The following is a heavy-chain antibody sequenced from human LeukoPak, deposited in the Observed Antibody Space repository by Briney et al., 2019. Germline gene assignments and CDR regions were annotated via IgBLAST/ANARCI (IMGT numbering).Heavy chain of an antibody. CDR1: GFTFDDYA. V-gene: IGHV3-9*03. Sequence: GGSLRLSCAASGFTFDDYAMHWVRQAPGKGLEWVSGISWNSGSIGYADSVKGRFTISRDNAKNSLYLQMNSLRAEDMALYYCAKASSTSYYYYMDVWGKGTTVTVSS. D-gene: IGHD2-2*01. J-gene: IGHJ6*03. CDR2: ISWNSGSI. CDR3: AKASSTSYYYYMDV.